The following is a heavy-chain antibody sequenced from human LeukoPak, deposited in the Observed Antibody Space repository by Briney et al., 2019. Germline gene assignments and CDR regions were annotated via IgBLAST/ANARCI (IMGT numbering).Heavy chain of an antibody. V-gene: IGHV3-48*03. J-gene: IGHJ3*02. CDR2: ISSSGSTI. Sequence: GALRLSCAASGFTFSSYEMNWVRQAPGKGLEWVSYISSSGSTIYYADCVKGRFTISRDNAKNSLYLQMNSLRAEDTAVYYCARDVVLLWFGEGPGAFDIWGQGTMVTVSS. CDR1: GFTFSSYE. CDR3: ARDVVLLWFGEGPGAFDI. D-gene: IGHD3-10*01.